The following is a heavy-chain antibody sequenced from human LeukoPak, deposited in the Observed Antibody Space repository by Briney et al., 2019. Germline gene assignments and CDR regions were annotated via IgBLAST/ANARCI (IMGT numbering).Heavy chain of an antibody. Sequence: GGSLRLSCAASGFTFSSYAMSWVRQAPGKGLEWVSAISGSGGSGYSADSVKGRFTISRDNSKNTLYLQMNSLRAEDTAIYYCAKDLYYYGSGNYIDYWGQGTLVTVSS. D-gene: IGHD3-10*01. V-gene: IGHV3-23*01. CDR3: AKDLYYYGSGNYIDY. CDR1: GFTFSSYA. J-gene: IGHJ4*02. CDR2: ISGSGGSG.